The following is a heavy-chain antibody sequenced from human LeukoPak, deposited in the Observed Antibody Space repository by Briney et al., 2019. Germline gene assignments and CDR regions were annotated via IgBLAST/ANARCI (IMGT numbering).Heavy chain of an antibody. J-gene: IGHJ5*02. CDR3: ARYYCSGGSCLGTNWFDP. V-gene: IGHV1-2*06. CDR2: INPNSGGT. Sequence: ASVKVSCKASGYTFTGYYMHWVQQAPGQGLEWMGRINPNSGGTNYAQKFQGRVTMTRDTSISTAYMELSRLRSDDTAVYYCARYYCSGGSCLGTNWFDPWGQGTLVTVSS. D-gene: IGHD2-15*01. CDR1: GYTFTGYY.